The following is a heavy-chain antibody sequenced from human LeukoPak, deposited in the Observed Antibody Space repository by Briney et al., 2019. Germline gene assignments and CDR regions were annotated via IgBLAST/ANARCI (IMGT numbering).Heavy chain of an antibody. CDR3: ARDIMVGTTSGGDY. V-gene: IGHV1-18*01. CDR2: ISAYNGNT. J-gene: IGHJ4*02. D-gene: IGHD1-26*01. Sequence: AASVKVSCKASGYTFTTYGISWVRQAPGQGLEWMGWISAYNGNTDYTEKFQGRVTMTTDTSTSTAYMELRSLRSDDTAVYYCARDIMVGTTSGGDYWGQGTLVTVSS. CDR1: GYTFTTYG.